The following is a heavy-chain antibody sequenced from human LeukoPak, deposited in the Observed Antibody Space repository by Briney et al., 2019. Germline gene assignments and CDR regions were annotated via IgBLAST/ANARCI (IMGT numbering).Heavy chain of an antibody. D-gene: IGHD6-13*01. J-gene: IGHJ4*02. V-gene: IGHV3-21*01. CDR3: ARVSSTPALLPAAEDY. Sequence: GGSLRLSCAASGFTFSSYGMNWVRQAPGKGLEWVSSISSSSSYIYYADSVKGRFTISRDNAKNSLYLQMNSLRAEDTAVYYCARVSSTPALLPAAEDYWGQGTLVTVSS. CDR1: GFTFSSYG. CDR2: ISSSSSYI.